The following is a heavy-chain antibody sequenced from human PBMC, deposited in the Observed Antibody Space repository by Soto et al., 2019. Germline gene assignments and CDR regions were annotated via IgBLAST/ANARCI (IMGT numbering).Heavy chain of an antibody. D-gene: IGHD5-12*01. V-gene: IGHV3-53*02. J-gene: IGHJ4*02. CDR2: IYSGGST. Sequence: EVQLVETGGGLIQPGGSLRLSCAASGFTVSSNYMSWVRQAPGKGLEWVSVIYSGGSTYYADSVKGRFTISRENSKNTLYLQMNSLRAEDTAVYYCARDQMATITTDWGQGTLVTVSS. CDR3: ARDQMATITTD. CDR1: GFTVSSNY.